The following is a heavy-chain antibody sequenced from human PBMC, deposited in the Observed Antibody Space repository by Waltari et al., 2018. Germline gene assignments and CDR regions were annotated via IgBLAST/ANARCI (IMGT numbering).Heavy chain of an antibody. Sequence: QVQLQESGPGLVKPSQTLSLTCTVSGGSISSGDYSWSWNRQPPGKGLGWIGYIYYSGSTYYNPSLKSRVTISVDTSKNQFSLKLSSVTAADTAVYYCASGGASDCGGDCFPDNWYFDLWGRGTLVTVSS. D-gene: IGHD2-21*02. V-gene: IGHV4-30-4*01. CDR2: IYYSGST. CDR3: ASGGASDCGGDCFPDNWYFDL. J-gene: IGHJ2*01. CDR1: GGSISSGDYS.